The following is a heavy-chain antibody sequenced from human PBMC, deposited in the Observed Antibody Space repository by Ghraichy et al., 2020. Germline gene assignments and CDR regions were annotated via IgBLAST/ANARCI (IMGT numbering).Heavy chain of an antibody. CDR3: ARGGSIVVVPAAITDLHFDY. CDR1: GGSFSGYY. V-gene: IGHV4-34*01. Sequence: SETLSLTCAVYGGSFSGYYWSWIRQPLGKGLEWIGEINHSGSTNYNPSLKSRVTISVDTSKNQFSLKLSSVTAADTAVYYCARGGSIVVVPAAITDLHFDYWGQGTLVTVSS. CDR2: INHSGST. J-gene: IGHJ4*02. D-gene: IGHD2-2*02.